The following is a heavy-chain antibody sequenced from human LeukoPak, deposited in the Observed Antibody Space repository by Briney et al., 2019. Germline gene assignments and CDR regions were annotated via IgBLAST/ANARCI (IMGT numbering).Heavy chain of an antibody. V-gene: IGHV3-30-3*01. D-gene: IGHD6-19*01. CDR1: GFTFSSYA. Sequence: ESGGSLRLSCAASGFTFSSYAMHWVRQAPGKGLEWVAVISYDGSNKYYADSVKGRFTISRDNSKNTLYLQMNSLRAEDTAVYYCARVHSSGWGPVYWGQGTLVTVSS. CDR2: ISYDGSNK. J-gene: IGHJ4*02. CDR3: ARVHSSGWGPVY.